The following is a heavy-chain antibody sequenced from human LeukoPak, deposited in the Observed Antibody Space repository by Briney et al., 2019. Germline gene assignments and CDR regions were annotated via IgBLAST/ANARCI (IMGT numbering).Heavy chain of an antibody. J-gene: IGHJ6*03. V-gene: IGHV1-69*13. CDR3: ARDLLGSSSWSVDMDV. CDR2: IIPIFGTA. Sequence: GASVKVSCKASGGTFSSYAISWVRQAPGQGLEWMGGIIPIFGTANYAQKFQGRVTITADESTSTAYMELSSLRSEDTAVYYCARDLLGSSSWSVDMDVWGKGTTVTVSS. D-gene: IGHD6-13*01. CDR1: GGTFSSYA.